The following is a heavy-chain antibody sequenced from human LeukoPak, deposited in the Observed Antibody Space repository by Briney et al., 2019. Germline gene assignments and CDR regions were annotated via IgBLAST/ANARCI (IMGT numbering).Heavy chain of an antibody. Sequence: GGSLRLSCAASGFTFSSYAMSWVRQAPGKGLEWVSVIYSGGSTYYADSVKGRFTISRDNSKNTLYLQMNSLRAEDTAVYYCARSSATTNFAFDYWGQGTLVTVSS. CDR3: ARSSATTNFAFDY. J-gene: IGHJ4*02. V-gene: IGHV3-53*01. D-gene: IGHD1-1*01. CDR2: IYSGGST. CDR1: GFTFSSYA.